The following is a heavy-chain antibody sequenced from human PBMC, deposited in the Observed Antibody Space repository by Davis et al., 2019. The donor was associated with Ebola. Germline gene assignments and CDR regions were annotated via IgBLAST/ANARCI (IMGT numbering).Heavy chain of an antibody. D-gene: IGHD3-22*01. CDR3: AKVRSIVVTTVPFDY. Sequence: GESLKISCAASGFTFSSYAMSWVRQAPGKGLEWVSAISGSGGSTYYADSVKGRFTISRDNSKNTLYLQMNSLRAEDTAVYYCAKVRSIVVTTVPFDYWGQGTLVTVSS. J-gene: IGHJ4*02. CDR1: GFTFSSYA. CDR2: ISGSGGST. V-gene: IGHV3-23*01.